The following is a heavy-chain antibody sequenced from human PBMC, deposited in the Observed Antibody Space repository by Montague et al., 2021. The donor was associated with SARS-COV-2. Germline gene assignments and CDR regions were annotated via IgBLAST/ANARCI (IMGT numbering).Heavy chain of an antibody. Sequence: ISNGGRTFDNPSLKSRVTMSVHTSRNQLSLNVKSVTAADTAVYYCARHRRYYVVTDFCDFWGQGIMVTVSS. D-gene: IGHD3/OR15-3a*01. J-gene: IGHJ4*02. CDR2: ISNGGRT. CDR3: ARHRRYYVVTDFCDF. V-gene: IGHV4-39*01.